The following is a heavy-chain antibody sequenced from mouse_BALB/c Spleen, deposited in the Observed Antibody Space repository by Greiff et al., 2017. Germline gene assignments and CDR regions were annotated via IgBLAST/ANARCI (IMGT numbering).Heavy chain of an antibody. Sequence: EVKLMESGGGLVKPGGSLKLSCAASGFTFSSYAMSWVRQTPEKRLEWVASISSGGSTYYPDSVKGRFTISRDNARNILYLQMSSLRSEDTAMYYCARTTYYGSSYLDYWGQGTTLTVSS. CDR2: ISSGGST. CDR3: ARTTYYGSSYLDY. CDR1: GFTFSSYA. J-gene: IGHJ2*01. V-gene: IGHV5-6-5*01. D-gene: IGHD1-1*01.